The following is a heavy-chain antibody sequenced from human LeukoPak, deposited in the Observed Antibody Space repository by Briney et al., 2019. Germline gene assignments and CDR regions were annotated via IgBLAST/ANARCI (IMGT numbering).Heavy chain of an antibody. D-gene: IGHD6-13*01. CDR2: SRNKAQRFTT. J-gene: IGHJ5*02. CDR1: GFTFSDHY. V-gene: IGHV3-72*01. CDR3: ARVNSGSSSWYSGKGNWFDP. Sequence: PGGSLRLSCATSGFTFSDHYLDWVRQAPGKGLEWVGRSRNKAQRFTTEYAASVKGRFTISRDDSKNSLYLQMNSLKTEDTAVYYCARVNSGSSSWYSGKGNWFDPWGQGTLVTVSS.